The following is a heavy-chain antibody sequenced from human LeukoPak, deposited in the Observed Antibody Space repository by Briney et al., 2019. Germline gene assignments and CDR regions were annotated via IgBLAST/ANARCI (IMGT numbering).Heavy chain of an antibody. V-gene: IGHV4-61*02. CDR2: IYTSGST. J-gene: IGHJ5*02. Sequence: SQTLSLTCTVSGGSISSGSFYWNWIRQPAGKGLEWIGRIYTSGSTNYNTSLKSRVTISVDTSKNQFSRKLSSVTAAATVVYSXXXXXXXGSGSSYNWFDPWGQGTLVTVSS. CDR1: GGSISSGSFY. D-gene: IGHD3-10*01. CDR3: XXXXXXGSGSSYNWFDP.